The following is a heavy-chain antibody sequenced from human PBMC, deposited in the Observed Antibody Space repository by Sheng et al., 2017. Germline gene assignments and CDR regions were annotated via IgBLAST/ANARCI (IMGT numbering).Heavy chain of an antibody. V-gene: IGHV3-20*04. CDR3: ARALGYCSSTSCYRQILWWSS. CDR2: INWNGGST. D-gene: IGHD2-2*01. CDR1: GFTFDDYG. Sequence: EVQLVESGGGVVRPGGSLRLSCAASGFTFDDYGMSWVRQAPGKGLEWVSGINWNGGSTGYADSVKGRFTISRDNAKNSLYLQMNSLRAEDTALYYCARALGYCSSTSCYRQILWWSSGGQGTLVTVSS. J-gene: IGHJ4*02.